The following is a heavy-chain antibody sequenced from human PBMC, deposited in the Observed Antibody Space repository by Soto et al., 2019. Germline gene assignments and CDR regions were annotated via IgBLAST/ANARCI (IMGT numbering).Heavy chain of an antibody. CDR2: ISSSSSYI. Sequence: EVQLVESGGGLVKPGGSLRLSCAASGFTFSSYSMNWVRQAPGKGLEWVSSISSSSSYIYYADSVKGRCTISRDNAKNSLDLQLTSLRAEDPAVYYCARHGSGIYYNWIDYWGQGTLVTVSS. D-gene: IGHD3-10*01. CDR1: GFTFSSYS. CDR3: ARHGSGIYYNWIDY. J-gene: IGHJ4*01. V-gene: IGHV3-21*01.